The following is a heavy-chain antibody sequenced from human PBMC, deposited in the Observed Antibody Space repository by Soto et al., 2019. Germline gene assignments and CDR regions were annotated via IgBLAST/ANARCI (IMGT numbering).Heavy chain of an antibody. CDR3: AHAVTTLNFDY. CDR2: IYWNDDK. V-gene: IGHV2-5*01. CDR1: GFSLSTSGVG. J-gene: IGHJ4*02. Sequence: QITLKESGPTLVKPTQTLTLTCTFSGFSLSTSGVGVGWIRQPPGKALEWLALIYWNDDKRYSPSLKSRLTITKDTAKNQVVLTMTNMDPVDTATYYCAHAVTTLNFDYWGQGTLVTVSS. D-gene: IGHD4-17*01.